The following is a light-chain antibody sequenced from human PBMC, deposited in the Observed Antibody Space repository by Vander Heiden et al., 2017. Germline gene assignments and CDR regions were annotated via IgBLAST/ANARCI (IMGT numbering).Light chain of an antibody. J-gene: IGLJ3*02. CDR3: CSYAGSSVWV. CDR2: EGS. CDR1: SSDVGSYNL. V-gene: IGLV2-23*01. Sequence: APTPPAFVFSSPGPSITIPCTGTSSDVGSYNLVSWYQQHPGKAPKLMIYEGSKRPSGVSNRFSGSKSGNTASLTISGLQAEDEADYYCCSYAGSSVWVFGGGTKLTVL.